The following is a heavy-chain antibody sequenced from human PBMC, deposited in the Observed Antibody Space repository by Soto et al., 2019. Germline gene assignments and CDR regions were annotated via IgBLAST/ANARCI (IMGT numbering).Heavy chain of an antibody. CDR1: GFTFSSYA. J-gene: IGHJ4*02. V-gene: IGHV3-74*01. CDR2: INSDGSST. D-gene: IGHD6-19*01. CDR3: ARESLRSSGWYYFDY. Sequence: GGSLRLSCAASGFTFSSYAMSWVRQAPGKGLQWVSRINSDGSSTSYADSVKGRFTISRDNAKNTLYLQMNSLRAEDTAVYYCARESLRSSGWYYFDYWGQGTLVTVSS.